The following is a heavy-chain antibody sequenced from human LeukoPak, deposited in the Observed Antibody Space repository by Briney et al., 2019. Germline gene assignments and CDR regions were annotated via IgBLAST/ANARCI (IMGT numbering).Heavy chain of an antibody. V-gene: IGHV5-51*01. J-gene: IGHJ4*02. CDR3: ARASRDGYNQNFDY. D-gene: IGHD5-24*01. CDR1: GYSFFSNYW. CDR2: LYPGDSDS. Sequence: GESLKISRKAYGYSFFSNYWIAWVRQIPGKGLEWMGILYPGDSDSRYSPSFQGHVTISADRSISTAYLHWSSLKVSDTAMYYCARASRDGYNQNFDYWGQGTLVTVSS.